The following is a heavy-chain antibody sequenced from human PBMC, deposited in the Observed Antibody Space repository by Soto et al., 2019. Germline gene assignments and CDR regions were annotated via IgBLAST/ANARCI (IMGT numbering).Heavy chain of an antibody. D-gene: IGHD2-2*01. V-gene: IGHV1-18*01. CDR3: ARVVPGAEAWFGP. Sequence: ASVKVSCKTSGYTFSDYGITWVRQAPGQPLEWLGWISLYSDGTNYAQKFQGRVSMTTDTSTTTAYMELRSLRSDDTAVYYCARVVPGAEAWFGPWGQGTLVTVPS. CDR1: GYTFSDYG. J-gene: IGHJ5*02. CDR2: ISLYSDGT.